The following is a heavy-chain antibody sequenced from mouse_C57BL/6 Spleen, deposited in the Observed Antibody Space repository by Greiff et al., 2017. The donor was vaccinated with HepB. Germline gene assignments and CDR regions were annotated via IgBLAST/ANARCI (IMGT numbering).Heavy chain of an antibody. D-gene: IGHD4-1*02. CDR2: ISNGGGST. CDR1: GFTFSDYY. J-gene: IGHJ1*03. Sequence: DVKLVESGGGLVQPGGSLKFSCAASGFTFSDYYMYWVRQTPEKRLEWVAYISNGGGSTYYPDTVKGRFTITRDNAKNTLDLQMSRLKSEDTAMYYCARAPTGTDWYFDVGGTGTTVTVSS. V-gene: IGHV5-12*01. CDR3: ARAPTGTDWYFDV.